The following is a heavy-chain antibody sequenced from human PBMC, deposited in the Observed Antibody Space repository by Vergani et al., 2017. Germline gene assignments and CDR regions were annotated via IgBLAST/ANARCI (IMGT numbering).Heavy chain of an antibody. Sequence: ESGPVLVKPTETLTLTCTVSGFSLSNARMGVSWVRQAPGKGLEWVSTINTNGDYTRYGDSVKGRFTISRDNSKSTLYLQMNSLRAEDTAIYYCAKGGWNYWFDSWGQGTLVIVS. CDR3: AKGGWNYWFDS. CDR2: INTNGDYT. J-gene: IGHJ5*01. CDR1: GFSLSNARMG. V-gene: IGHV3-23*01. D-gene: IGHD1-1*01.